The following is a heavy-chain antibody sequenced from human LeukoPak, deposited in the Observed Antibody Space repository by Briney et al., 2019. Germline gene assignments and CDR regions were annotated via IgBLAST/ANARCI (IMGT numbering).Heavy chain of an antibody. V-gene: IGHV1-69*06. CDR1: GGTFSSYA. CDR3: ARLNRYSSSWFQSDY. Sequence: ASVKVSCKASGGTFSSYAISWVRQAPGQGLEWMGGIIPIFGTANYAQKFQGRVTITADKSTSTAYMELSSLRSEDTAVYYCARLNRYSSSWFQSDYWGQGTLVTVSS. CDR2: IIPIFGTA. D-gene: IGHD6-13*01. J-gene: IGHJ4*02.